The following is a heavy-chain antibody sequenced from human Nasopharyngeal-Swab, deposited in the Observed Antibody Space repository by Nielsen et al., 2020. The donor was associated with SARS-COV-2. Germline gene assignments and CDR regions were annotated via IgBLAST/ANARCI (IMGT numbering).Heavy chain of an antibody. CDR3: ARDGSSGWYFDY. Sequence: SETLSLTCAVSGGSISSSNWWSWVRQPPGKGLEWIGEIYHSGRTNYNPSLKSRVTISVDKSKNQFSLKLSSVTAADTAVYYCARDGSSGWYFDYWGQGTLVTVSS. D-gene: IGHD6-19*01. J-gene: IGHJ4*02. V-gene: IGHV4-4*02. CDR2: IYHSGRT. CDR1: GGSISSSNW.